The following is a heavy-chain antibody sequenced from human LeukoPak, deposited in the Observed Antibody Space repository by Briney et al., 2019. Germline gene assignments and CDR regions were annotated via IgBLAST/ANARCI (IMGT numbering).Heavy chain of an antibody. CDR2: IYYSGST. CDR3: ARAFRGYFDY. J-gene: IGHJ4*02. CDR1: GGSISSSSYY. D-gene: IGHD3-16*01. V-gene: IGHV4-39*07. Sequence: PSETLSLTCTVSGGSISSSSYYWGWIRQPPGKGLEWIGSIYYSGSTYYNPSLKSRVTISVDTSKNQFSLKLSSVTAADTAVYYCARAFRGYFDYWGQGTLVTVSS.